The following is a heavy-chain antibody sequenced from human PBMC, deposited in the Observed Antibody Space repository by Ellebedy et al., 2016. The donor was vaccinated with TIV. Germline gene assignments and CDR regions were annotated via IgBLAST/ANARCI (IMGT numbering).Heavy chain of an antibody. CDR2: ISWDGGST. V-gene: IGHV3-43*01. CDR3: AKDIEAAMVTGIDY. CDR1: GFTFDDYT. Sequence: GESLKISCAASGFTFDDYTMHWVRQAPGKGLEWVSLISWDGGSTYYADSVKGRFTISRDNSKNSLYLQMNSLRTEDTALYYCAKDIEAAMVTGIDYWGQGTLVTVSS. J-gene: IGHJ4*02. D-gene: IGHD5-18*01.